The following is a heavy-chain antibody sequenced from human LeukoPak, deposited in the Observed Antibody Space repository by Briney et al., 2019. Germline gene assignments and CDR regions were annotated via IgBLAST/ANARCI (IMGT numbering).Heavy chain of an antibody. CDR1: GFTVSSNY. Sequence: GGSLRLSCAAPGFTVSSNYMSWVRQAPGKGLEWVSVIYSGGSTYYADSVKGRFTISRDNSKNTLYLQMNSLRAEDTAVYYCAREMTTVTSFDYWGQGTLVTVSS. J-gene: IGHJ4*02. CDR2: IYSGGST. D-gene: IGHD4-17*01. V-gene: IGHV3-66*01. CDR3: AREMTTVTSFDY.